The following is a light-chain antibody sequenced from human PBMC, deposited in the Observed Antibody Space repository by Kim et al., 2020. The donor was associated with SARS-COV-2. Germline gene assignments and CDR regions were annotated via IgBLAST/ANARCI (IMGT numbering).Light chain of an antibody. J-gene: IGKJ5*01. Sequence: EIVMTQFPASLSVSPGERATLSCRASQSVSSDLAWYQHKPGQSPRLLIYGASTRATGIPVRFSGSGSGTEFTLTISSLHSEDFAVYYCQQYNNWPPITFGQGTRLEIK. CDR2: GAS. CDR1: QSVSSD. V-gene: IGKV3-15*01. CDR3: QQYNNWPPIT.